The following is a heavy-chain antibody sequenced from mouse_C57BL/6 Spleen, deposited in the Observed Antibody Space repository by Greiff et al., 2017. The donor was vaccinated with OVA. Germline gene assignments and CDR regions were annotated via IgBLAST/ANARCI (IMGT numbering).Heavy chain of an antibody. Sequence: EVHLVESGGGLVKPGGSLKLSCAASGFTFSDYGMHWVRQAPEKGLEWVAYISSGSSTIYYADTVKGRFTISRDNAKNTLFLQMTSLRSEDTAMYYCAREGTMIRYYAMDYWGQGTSVTVSS. V-gene: IGHV5-17*01. J-gene: IGHJ4*01. CDR1: GFTFSDYG. D-gene: IGHD2-4*01. CDR2: ISSGSSTI. CDR3: AREGTMIRYYAMDY.